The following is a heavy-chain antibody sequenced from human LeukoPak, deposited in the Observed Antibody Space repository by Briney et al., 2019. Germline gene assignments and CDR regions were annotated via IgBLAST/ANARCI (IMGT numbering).Heavy chain of an antibody. V-gene: IGHV4-61*01. CDR2: IYYSGST. CDR1: GGSVSSGIYY. D-gene: IGHD1-1*01. J-gene: IGHJ4*02. CDR3: ARDVTGTGHFDY. Sequence: SETLSLTCTVSGGSVSSGIYYWGWIRQPPGKGLEWIGYIYYSGSTNYNPSLKSRVTISVDTSKNQFSLKLSSVTAADTAVYYCARDVTGTGHFDYWGQGTLVTVSS.